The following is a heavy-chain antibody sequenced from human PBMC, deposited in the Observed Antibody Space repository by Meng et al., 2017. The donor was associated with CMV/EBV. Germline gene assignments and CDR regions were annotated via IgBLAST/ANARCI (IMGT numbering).Heavy chain of an antibody. Sequence: GESLKISCAASGFTFSSYSMNWVRQAPGKGLEWVSSISSSSSYIYYADSVKGRFTISRDNAKNSLYLQMNSLRAEDTAVYYCASYYYGSGSYYYGNDYWGQGTLVTVSS. D-gene: IGHD3-10*01. V-gene: IGHV3-21*01. CDR3: ASYYYGSGSYYYGNDY. CDR1: GFTFSSYS. J-gene: IGHJ4*02. CDR2: ISSSSSYI.